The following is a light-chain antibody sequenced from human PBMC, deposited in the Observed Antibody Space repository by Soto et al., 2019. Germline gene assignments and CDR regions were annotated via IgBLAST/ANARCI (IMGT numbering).Light chain of an antibody. CDR3: CSYAGSSWV. Sequence: QSALTQPASVSGSPGQSITISCTGTSSDVGSYNLVSWYQQHPGKAPKLMIYEGSKRPSGVSNRLSGSKSGNTASLTISGLQAEDEADYYCCSYAGSSWVFGTGTKVTVL. J-gene: IGLJ1*01. CDR2: EGS. V-gene: IGLV2-23*01. CDR1: SSDVGSYNL.